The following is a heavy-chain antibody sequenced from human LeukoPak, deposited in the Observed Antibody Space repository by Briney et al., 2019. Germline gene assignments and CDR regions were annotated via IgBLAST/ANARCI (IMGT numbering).Heavy chain of an antibody. CDR2: IYYSGST. D-gene: IGHD6-13*01. CDR3: ARRKLGNYYYYYGMDV. V-gene: IGHV4-59*08. J-gene: IGHJ6*02. CDR1: GGSISSYY. Sequence: SETLSLTCTVSGGSISSYYWSWIRQPPGKGLEWIGYIYYSGSTNYNPSLKSRVTISVDTSKNQFSLKLSSVTAADTAVYYCARRKLGNYYYYYGMDVWGQGTTVTVS.